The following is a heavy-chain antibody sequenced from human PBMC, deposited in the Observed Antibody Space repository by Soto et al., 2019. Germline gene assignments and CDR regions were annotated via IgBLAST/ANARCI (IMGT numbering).Heavy chain of an antibody. V-gene: IGHV3-48*03. CDR2: ISSSGSTI. D-gene: IGHD6-13*01. CDR1: GFTFSSYE. CDR3: ARTIAADRAPYNWFDT. Sequence: PGGSLRLSCAASGFTFSSYEMNWVRQAPGKGLEWVSYISSSGSTICYADSVKGRFTISRDNAKNSLYLQMNSLRAEDTAVYYCARTIAADRAPYNWFDTWGQGTLVTVSS. J-gene: IGHJ5*02.